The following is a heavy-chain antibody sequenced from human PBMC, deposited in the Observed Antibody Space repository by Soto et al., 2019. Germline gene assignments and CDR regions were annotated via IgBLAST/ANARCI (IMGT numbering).Heavy chain of an antibody. D-gene: IGHD1-26*01. V-gene: IGHV1-18*04. J-gene: IGHJ4*02. CDR1: GYTFTTYG. CDR3: ARSSGARHRGGDYFNY. Sequence: GASVKVSCKASGYTFTTYGISWVRETPGQGLGWRGWICTYNGNTNYAQHPQSRGTMTTDTSTSTAYIDMRSLRSDGTPLYNSARSSGARHRGGDYFNYWGQGTLVTVSS. CDR2: ICTYNGNT.